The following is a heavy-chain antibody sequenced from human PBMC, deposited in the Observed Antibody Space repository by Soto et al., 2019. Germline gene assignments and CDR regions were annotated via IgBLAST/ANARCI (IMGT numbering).Heavy chain of an antibody. J-gene: IGHJ3*02. CDR3: ARHQPQKYSSGWYFAFDI. Sequence: PSETLSLTCTVSGGSISSSSYYWGWIRQPPGKGLEWIGSIYYSGSTYYNPSLKSRVTISVDTSKNQFSLKLSSVTAADTAVYYCARHQPQKYSSGWYFAFDIWGQGTMVTGSS. D-gene: IGHD6-19*01. CDR1: GGSISSSSYY. V-gene: IGHV4-39*01. CDR2: IYYSGST.